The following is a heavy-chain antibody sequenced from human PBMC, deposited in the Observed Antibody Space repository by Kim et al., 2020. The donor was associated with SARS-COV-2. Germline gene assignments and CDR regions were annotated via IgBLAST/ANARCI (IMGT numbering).Heavy chain of an antibody. D-gene: IGHD5-12*01. J-gene: IGHJ4*02. CDR2: FDPEDGET. CDR3: ATGSRYSGYDFGDPISLDY. CDR1: GYTLTELS. V-gene: IGHV1-24*01. Sequence: ASVKVSCKVSGYTLTELSMHWVRQAPGKGLEWMGGFDPEDGETIYAQKFQGRVTMTEDTSTDTAYMELSSLRSEDTAVYYCATGSRYSGYDFGDPISLDYWGQGTLVTVSS.